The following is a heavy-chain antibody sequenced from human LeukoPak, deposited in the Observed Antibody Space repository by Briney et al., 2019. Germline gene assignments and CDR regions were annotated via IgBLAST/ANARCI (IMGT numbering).Heavy chain of an antibody. V-gene: IGHV3-64*01. Sequence: GGSLRLSCAASGFTFSSYAMHWVRQAPGKGLEYVSAISSNGGSTYYANSVKGRFTISRDNSKNTLYLQMGSLRAEDMAVYYCARVAGSGSYDYWGQGTLVTVPS. CDR1: GFTFSSYA. CDR3: ARVAGSGSYDY. D-gene: IGHD3-10*01. CDR2: ISSNGGST. J-gene: IGHJ4*02.